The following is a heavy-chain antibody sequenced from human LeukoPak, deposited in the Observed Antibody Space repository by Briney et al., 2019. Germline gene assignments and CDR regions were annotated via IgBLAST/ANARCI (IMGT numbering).Heavy chain of an antibody. V-gene: IGHV3-30-3*01. CDR1: GFTFSSYA. CDR2: ISYDGSNK. D-gene: IGHD3-22*01. Sequence: GGSLRLSCAASGFTFSSYAMHWVRQAPGKGLEWVAVISYDGSNKYYADSVKGRFTISRDNSKNTLYLQMNSLRAEDTAVYYCARDELGYYYDSSGYSLDHWGQGTLVTVSS. J-gene: IGHJ4*02. CDR3: ARDELGYYYDSSGYSLDH.